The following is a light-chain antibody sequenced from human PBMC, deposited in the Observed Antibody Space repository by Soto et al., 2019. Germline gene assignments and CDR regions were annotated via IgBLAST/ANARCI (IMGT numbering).Light chain of an antibody. CDR3: QQYGSSGGIT. CDR2: AAS. V-gene: IGKV3-20*01. Sequence: ETVLTQSPGTLSLSPGERATLSCRAAQTVYSSLLAWYQQTPGQAPRLLIYAASSRATGIPDRFSGSGSGTDFTLTITRLEPEDSAMYYCQQYGSSGGITFGHGTRLEIK. J-gene: IGKJ5*01. CDR1: QTVYSSL.